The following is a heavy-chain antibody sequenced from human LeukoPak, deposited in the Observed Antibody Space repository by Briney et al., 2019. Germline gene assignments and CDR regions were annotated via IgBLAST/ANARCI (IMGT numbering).Heavy chain of an antibody. CDR2: ISWNSTIV. J-gene: IGHJ4*02. V-gene: IGHV3-9*03. CDR1: GFTLNDYA. Sequence: PGGSLRLSCTASGFTLNDYAMHWIRQGPGRGLQWVAGISWNSTIVDYGDSVKGRFTISRDNARDSLYLQMNSLRVEDMGIYYCARYTTAYHSFDYWGQGTLVAVSS. D-gene: IGHD3-16*02. CDR3: ARYTTAYHSFDY.